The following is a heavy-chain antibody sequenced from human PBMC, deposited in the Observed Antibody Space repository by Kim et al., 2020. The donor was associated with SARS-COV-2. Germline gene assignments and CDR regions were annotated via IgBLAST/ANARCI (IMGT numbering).Heavy chain of an antibody. CDR1: GFTFSSYS. CDR2: ISSSSSYI. Sequence: GGSLRLSCAASGFTFSSYSMNWVRQAPGKGLEWVSSISSSSSYIYYADSVKGRFTISRDNAKNSLYLQMNSLRAEDTAVYYCARDRRYCSSTSCTGGMDVWGQGTTVTVSS. V-gene: IGHV3-21*01. D-gene: IGHD2-2*01. J-gene: IGHJ6*02. CDR3: ARDRRYCSSTSCTGGMDV.